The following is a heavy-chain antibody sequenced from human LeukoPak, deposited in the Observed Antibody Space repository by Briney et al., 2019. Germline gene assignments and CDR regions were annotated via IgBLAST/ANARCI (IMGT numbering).Heavy chain of an antibody. CDR3: AKDLSSGWPDAFDI. J-gene: IGHJ3*02. CDR2: ISGSGGST. CDR1: GLTFSTSD. Sequence: PGGSLRLSCAASGLTFSTSDMHWVRQAPGKGLEWVSAISGSGGSTYYADSVKGRFTISRDNSKNTLYLQLSSLRAEDTAVYYCAKDLSSGWPDAFDIWGQGTMVTVSS. D-gene: IGHD6-19*01. V-gene: IGHV3-23*01.